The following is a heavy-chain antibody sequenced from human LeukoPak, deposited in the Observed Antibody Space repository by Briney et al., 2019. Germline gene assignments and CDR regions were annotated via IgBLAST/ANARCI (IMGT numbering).Heavy chain of an antibody. V-gene: IGHV4-59*08. CDR2: IYYSGNT. CDR3: ARQDSDMVGVGSFDY. D-gene: IGHD2-15*01. CDR1: GGSISSYY. J-gene: IGHJ4*02. Sequence: SETLSLTCTVSGGSISSYYWSWIRQPPGKGLEWFGYIYYSGNTNYNPSLKSRVTISVDTSKNQFSLKLSSVTAADTAVYYCARQDSDMVGVGSFDYWGQGALVTVSS.